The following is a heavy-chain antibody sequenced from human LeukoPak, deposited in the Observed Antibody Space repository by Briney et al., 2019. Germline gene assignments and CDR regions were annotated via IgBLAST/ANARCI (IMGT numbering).Heavy chain of an antibody. J-gene: IGHJ4*02. CDR1: GDSISSSNW. D-gene: IGHD6-13*01. CDR3: ARDGAAAGFRSMFDY. CDR2: IYYSGST. Sequence: SETLSLTCAVSGDSISSSNWWSWVRQPPGKGLEWIGEIYYSGSTNYNPSLKSRVTISVDKSKKQFSLKLSSVTAADTAVYYCARDGAAAGFRSMFDYWGQGTLVTVSS. V-gene: IGHV4-4*02.